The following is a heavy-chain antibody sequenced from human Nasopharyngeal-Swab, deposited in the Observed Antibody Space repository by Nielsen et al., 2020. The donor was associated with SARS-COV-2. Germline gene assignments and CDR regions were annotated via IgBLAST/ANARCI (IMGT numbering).Heavy chain of an antibody. CDR3: ARDMGATGVDY. CDR1: GFTFSSYG. Sequence: GESLKISCAASGFTFSSYGMHWVRQAPGKGLEWVAVISYDGSNKYYADFVKGRFTISRDNSKNTLYLQMNSLRAEDTAVYYCARDMGATGVDYWGQGTLVTVSS. D-gene: IGHD1-26*01. J-gene: IGHJ4*02. V-gene: IGHV3-30*03. CDR2: ISYDGSNK.